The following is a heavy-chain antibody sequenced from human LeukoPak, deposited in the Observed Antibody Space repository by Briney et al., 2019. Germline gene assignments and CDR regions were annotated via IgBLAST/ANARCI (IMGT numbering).Heavy chain of an antibody. CDR1: GYTFTSYD. Sequence: ASVKVSCKASGYTFTSYDINWVRQATGQGLEWVGWMNPNSGNTGYAQKFQGRVTMTRNTSISTDYMGLSRLRSEDTAVYYCARGPDIVLMVYAPYYFDYWGQGTLVTVSS. V-gene: IGHV1-8*01. CDR3: ARGPDIVLMVYAPYYFDY. D-gene: IGHD2-8*01. CDR2: MNPNSGNT. J-gene: IGHJ4*02.